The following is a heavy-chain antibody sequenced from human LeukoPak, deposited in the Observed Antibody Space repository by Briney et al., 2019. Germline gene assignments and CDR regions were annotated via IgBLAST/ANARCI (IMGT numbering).Heavy chain of an antibody. CDR1: GDSIINYY. V-gene: IGHV4-59*01. Sequence: SETLSLTCTVSGDSIINYYWSWIRQPPGKGLEWIGYIYYSGSTNYNPSLKSRVTISVDTSKNQFSLKLSSVTAADTAVYYCARSKYVYGPRYNWFDPWGQGTLVTVSS. D-gene: IGHD3-10*01. CDR2: IYYSGST. CDR3: ARSKYVYGPRYNWFDP. J-gene: IGHJ5*02.